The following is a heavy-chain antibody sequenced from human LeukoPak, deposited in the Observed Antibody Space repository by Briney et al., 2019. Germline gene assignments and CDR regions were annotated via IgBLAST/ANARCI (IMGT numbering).Heavy chain of an antibody. CDR2: ISSSGSTI. CDR1: GFTFSDYY. J-gene: IGHJ4*02. D-gene: IGHD3-22*01. Sequence: GGSLRLSCAASGFTFSDYYMRWIRQAPGKGLEWVSYISSSGSTIYYADSVKGRFTISRDNAKNSLYLQMNSLRAEDTAVYYCARVGLRRYYDSSGYPVGGSHYFDYWGQGTLVTVSS. CDR3: ARVGLRRYYDSSGYPVGGSHYFDY. V-gene: IGHV3-11*01.